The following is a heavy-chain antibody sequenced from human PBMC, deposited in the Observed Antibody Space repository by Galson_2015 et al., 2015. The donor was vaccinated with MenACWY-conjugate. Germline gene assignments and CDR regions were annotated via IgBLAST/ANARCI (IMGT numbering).Heavy chain of an antibody. CDR3: ARLYHPTVIEGPLGL. D-gene: IGHD3-22*01. J-gene: IGHJ4*02. CDR2: IYHGEYNT. CDR1: GHSFDSYW. Sequence: SGAEVKKPGHALLICCWGSGHSFDSYWDGWARQMPGNGLEWMGNIYHGEYNTSYSPSFQGQDTISAAQSISTAYLLWSSPNASATTMYYCARLYHPTVIEGPLGLWGQGTLVTVSS. V-gene: IGHV5-51*01.